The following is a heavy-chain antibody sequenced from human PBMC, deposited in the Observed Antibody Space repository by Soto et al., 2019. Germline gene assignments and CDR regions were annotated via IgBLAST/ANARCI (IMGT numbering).Heavy chain of an antibody. CDR3: AKESPYDYIWGSYRPFDY. D-gene: IGHD3-16*02. Sequence: EIQLLESGGGLVQHGGSLRLSCAASGFTISSYVMSWVRQAPGKGLEWVSAISGSGGSTYYADSVKGRFTISRDNSKNTLYLQMNSLRAEDTAVYYCAKESPYDYIWGSYRPFDYWGQGTLVTVSS. CDR2: ISGSGGST. CDR1: GFTISSYV. V-gene: IGHV3-23*01. J-gene: IGHJ4*02.